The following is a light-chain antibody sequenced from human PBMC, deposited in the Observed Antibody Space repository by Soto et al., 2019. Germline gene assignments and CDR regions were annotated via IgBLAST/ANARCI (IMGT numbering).Light chain of an antibody. J-gene: IGKJ5*01. Sequence: EIVLTHSPGTLSLSPGERAPLSCRASQRVSSSYLAWYQQRPGQAPRLLIYGASSRVTGIPDRFSGSRSGTDFTLTISRLEPEDFAVYYCQQYGSSPITFGQRTRLEIK. CDR1: QRVSSSY. CDR2: GAS. V-gene: IGKV3-20*01. CDR3: QQYGSSPIT.